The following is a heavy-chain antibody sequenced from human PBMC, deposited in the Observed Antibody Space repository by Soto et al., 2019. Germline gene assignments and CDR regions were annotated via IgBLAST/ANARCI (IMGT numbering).Heavy chain of an antibody. V-gene: IGHV1-18*04. J-gene: IGHJ6*02. Sequence: QVQLVESGAEGKKPGASVKVSCKASGYTFTNYGISWVRQAPGQGLEWMGWISGYNGNTKYAQKFQGRVTITTDTPTNTAYMDLRSLRSDDTAVYYCARDREYYYDSSGNYYYHYGMDVWGQGTTVTVS. CDR1: GYTFTNYG. CDR3: ARDREYYYDSSGNYYYHYGMDV. D-gene: IGHD3-22*01. CDR2: ISGYNGNT.